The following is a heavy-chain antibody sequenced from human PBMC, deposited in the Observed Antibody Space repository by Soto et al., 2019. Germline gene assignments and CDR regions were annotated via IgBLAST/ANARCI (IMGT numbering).Heavy chain of an antibody. CDR1: GFTFSSYA. Sequence: QVQLVESGGGVVQPGRSLRLSCAASGFTFSSYAMHWVRQAPGKGLEWVAVISYDGSNKYYADSVKGRFTISRDNSKNTLYLQMNSLRAEDTAVYYCARGEDIVVVGAAPNFDYWGQGTLVTVSS. J-gene: IGHJ4*02. CDR2: ISYDGSNK. D-gene: IGHD2-15*01. CDR3: ARGEDIVVVGAAPNFDY. V-gene: IGHV3-30-3*01.